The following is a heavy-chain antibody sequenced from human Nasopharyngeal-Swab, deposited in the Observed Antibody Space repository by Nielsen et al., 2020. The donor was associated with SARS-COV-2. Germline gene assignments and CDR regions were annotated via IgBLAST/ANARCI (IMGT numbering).Heavy chain of an antibody. CDR2: IFSNDEK. J-gene: IGHJ6*02. Sequence: WIRQPPGKALEWLAHIFSNDEKSYSTFLKSRLTISKDTSKSQVVLTMTNMDPVDTATYYCARIIEVNTSYYYYGMDVWGQGTTVTVSS. CDR3: ARIIEVNTSYYYYGMDV. V-gene: IGHV2-26*01. D-gene: IGHD3-22*01.